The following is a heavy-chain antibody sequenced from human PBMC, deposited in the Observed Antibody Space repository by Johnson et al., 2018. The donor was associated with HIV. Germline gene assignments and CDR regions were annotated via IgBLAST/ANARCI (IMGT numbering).Heavy chain of an antibody. CDR1: GFTFSSYA. J-gene: IGHJ3*02. D-gene: IGHD4-23*01. CDR2: ISYDGSNK. CDR3: AKARHDYGGTDDAFDI. V-gene: IGHV3-30-3*01. Sequence: QVQLVESGGGVVQPGRSLRLSCAASGFTFSSYAMHWVRQAPGKGLEWVAVISYDGSNKYYADSVKGRFTISRDNSKNTLYLQMNSLRAEDTAVYYCAKARHDYGGTDDAFDIWGQGTMVTVSS.